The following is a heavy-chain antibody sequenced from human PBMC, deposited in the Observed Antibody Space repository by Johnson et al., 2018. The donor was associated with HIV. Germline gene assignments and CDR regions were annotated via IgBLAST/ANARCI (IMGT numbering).Heavy chain of an antibody. J-gene: IGHJ3*02. CDR2: IYSGGST. V-gene: IGHV3-66*04. D-gene: IGHD3-10*01. Sequence: EVQLVESGGGVVQPGRSLRLSCAASGFTVSSNYMSWVRQAPGKGLEWVSVIYSGGSTYYADSVKGRFTISRDNAKNSLYLQMNSLRAEDTAVYYCARPDLGLWFRESNAFDIWGQGTMVTVSS. CDR3: ARPDLGLWFRESNAFDI. CDR1: GFTVSSNY.